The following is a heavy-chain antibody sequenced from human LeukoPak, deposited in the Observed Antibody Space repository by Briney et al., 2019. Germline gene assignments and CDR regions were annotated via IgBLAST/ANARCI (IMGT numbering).Heavy chain of an antibody. CDR1: GFTFSSYA. CDR2: ISYDGSNK. J-gene: IGHJ6*03. V-gene: IGHV3-30*01. CDR3: ATLYYYYYMDV. Sequence: GGSLRLSCAASGFTFSSYAMHWVRQAPGKGLEWAAVISYDGSNKYYADSVKGRFTISRDNSKNTLYLQMNSLRAEDTAVYYCATLYYYYYMDVWGKGTTVTVSS.